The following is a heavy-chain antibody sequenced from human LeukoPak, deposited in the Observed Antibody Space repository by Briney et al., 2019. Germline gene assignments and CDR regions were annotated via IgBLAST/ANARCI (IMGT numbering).Heavy chain of an antibody. CDR3: ARVRNYYDSSGYYYFDY. CDR1: GYTFTGYY. V-gene: IGHV1-2*02. Sequence: ASVKVSCKASGYTFTGYYMHWVRQAPGQGLEWMGWINPNSGGTNYAQKFQGRVTMTRDTSISTAYMELSRLRSDDTAVSYCARVRNYYDSSGYYYFDYWGQGTLVTVSS. D-gene: IGHD3-22*01. CDR2: INPNSGGT. J-gene: IGHJ4*02.